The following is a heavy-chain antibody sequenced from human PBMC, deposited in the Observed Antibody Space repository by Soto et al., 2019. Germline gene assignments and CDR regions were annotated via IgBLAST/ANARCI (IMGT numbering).Heavy chain of an antibody. CDR1: GFTFSSYA. J-gene: IGHJ4*02. V-gene: IGHV3-30-3*01. Sequence: QVQLVESGGGVVQPGRSLRLSCAASGFTFSSYAMHWVRQAPGKGLEWVAVISYDGSNKYYADSVKGRFTISRDNSKNALYLQTNSLRAEDTAVYYCERDGNVGATDYWGQGTLVTVSS. D-gene: IGHD1-26*01. CDR3: ERDGNVGATDY. CDR2: ISYDGSNK.